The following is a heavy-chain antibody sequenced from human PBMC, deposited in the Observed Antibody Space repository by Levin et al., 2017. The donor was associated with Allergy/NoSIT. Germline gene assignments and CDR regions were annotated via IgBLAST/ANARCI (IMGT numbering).Heavy chain of an antibody. Sequence: GGSLRLSCAASGFTFSSYWMSWVRQAPGKGLEWVATINQGGSEKYYVDSVKGRFTISRDNAKNSLYLQMNSLRAEDTAMYYCARESLNNYVFDIWGQGTMVTVSS. V-gene: IGHV3-7*04. J-gene: IGHJ3*02. CDR1: GFTFSSYW. CDR2: INQGGSEK. CDR3: ARESLNNYVFDI. D-gene: IGHD1-26*01.